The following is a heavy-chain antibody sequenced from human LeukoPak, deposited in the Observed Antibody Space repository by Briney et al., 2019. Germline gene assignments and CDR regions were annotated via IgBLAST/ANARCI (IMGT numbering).Heavy chain of an antibody. J-gene: IGHJ5*02. D-gene: IGHD1-26*01. V-gene: IGHV1-2*02. Sequence: ASVKVSCKASGYTFTGYYMHWVRQAPGQGLEWMGWINPNSGGTNYAQKFQGRVTMTRDTSISTAYMELSRLRSDDTAVYYCARGSGSYPYNWFDPWGQGTLVTVSS. CDR1: GYTFTGYY. CDR2: INPNSGGT. CDR3: ARGSGSYPYNWFDP.